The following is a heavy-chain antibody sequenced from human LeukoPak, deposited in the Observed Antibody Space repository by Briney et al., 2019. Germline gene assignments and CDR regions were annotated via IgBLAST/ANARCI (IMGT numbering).Heavy chain of an antibody. CDR3: ASSQAVALFDP. D-gene: IGHD6-19*01. J-gene: IGHJ5*02. CDR1: GGSISSSNW. CDR2: IYHSGST. V-gene: IGHV4-4*02. Sequence: SGTLSLTCAVSGGSISSSNWWSWVRQPPGKGQEWIGEIYHSGSTNYNPSLRSRVTISVDKSKNQFSLKLSSVTAADTAVYYCASSQAVALFDPWGQGTLVTVSS.